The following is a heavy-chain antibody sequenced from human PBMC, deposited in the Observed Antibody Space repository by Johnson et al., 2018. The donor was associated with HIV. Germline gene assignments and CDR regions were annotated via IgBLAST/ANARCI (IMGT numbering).Heavy chain of an antibody. CDR3: ARDRGQRAPLCAFDI. V-gene: IGHV3-20*04. J-gene: IGHJ3*02. CDR2: INWSGGGT. CDR1: GFKFYEYD. Sequence: VQLVESRGGVVRPGGSLRISCEASGFKFYEYDGSWVRQVPGKGLEWVSGINWSGGGTGYADSVKGRFTISRDNAKNSLYLQMNSLRAEDTALYYCARDRGQRAPLCAFDIWGQGTMVTVSS. D-gene: IGHD3-10*01.